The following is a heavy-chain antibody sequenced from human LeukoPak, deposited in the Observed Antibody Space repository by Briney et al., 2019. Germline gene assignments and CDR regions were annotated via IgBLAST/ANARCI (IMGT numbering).Heavy chain of an antibody. J-gene: IGHJ4*02. V-gene: IGHV3-23*01. CDR2: ISGSGGST. CDR3: AKDRRGWYFDSSGPSDY. Sequence: GGSLRLSCAASGFTFSSYAMSWVRQAPGKGLEWVSAISGSGGSTYYADSVKGRFTISRDNSKNTLYLQMNSLRAEDTAVYYWAKDRRGWYFDSSGPSDYWGQGTLVTVSS. D-gene: IGHD3-22*01. CDR1: GFTFSSYA.